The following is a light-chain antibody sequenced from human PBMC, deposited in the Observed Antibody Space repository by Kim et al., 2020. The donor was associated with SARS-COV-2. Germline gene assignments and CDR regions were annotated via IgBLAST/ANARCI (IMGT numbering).Light chain of an antibody. J-gene: IGLJ3*02. CDR2: DVT. CDR1: NSDIGGYNY. CDR3: RSYTSSKTWV. V-gene: IGLV2-14*03. Sequence: QSTLTQPASVSGSPGQSITISCTGTNSDIGGYNYVSWYQQHPGKAPKLMIYDVTKRPSGVSNRFSGSKSGNTASLTISGLQADDEADYYCRSYTSSKTWVFGGGTQLTVL.